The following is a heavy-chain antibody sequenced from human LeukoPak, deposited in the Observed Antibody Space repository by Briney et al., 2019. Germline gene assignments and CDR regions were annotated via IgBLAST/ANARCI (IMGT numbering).Heavy chain of an antibody. Sequence: GSSLRLSCAASGFTFSSYAMHWVRQAPGKGLEWVAVVSYDGSNKYYADSVKGRFTISRDNSKNTLYLQMNSLRTEDTAVYYCARDYSGSLSGFDYWGQGTLVTVSS. J-gene: IGHJ4*02. V-gene: IGHV3-30*04. CDR2: VSYDGSNK. D-gene: IGHD1-26*01. CDR1: GFTFSSYA. CDR3: ARDYSGSLSGFDY.